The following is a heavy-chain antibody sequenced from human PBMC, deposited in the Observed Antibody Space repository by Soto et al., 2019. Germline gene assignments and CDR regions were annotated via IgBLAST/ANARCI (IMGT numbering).Heavy chain of an antibody. CDR2: ISGYNGNT. Sequence: ASVKFSCKASGYTFSGYSITWVREAPGQGLEWMGRISGYNGNTNYARTLRGRLTLTTDTSTSTAYMELRSLTSDDTAVYYCARDVFCGGAPACPDMDVWGEGTKVTVSS. CDR1: GYTFSGYS. V-gene: IGHV1-18*04. CDR3: ARDVFCGGAPACPDMDV. J-gene: IGHJ6*04. D-gene: IGHD2-21*01.